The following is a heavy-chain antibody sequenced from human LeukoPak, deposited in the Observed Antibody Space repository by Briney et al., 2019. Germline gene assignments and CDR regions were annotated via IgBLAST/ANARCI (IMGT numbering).Heavy chain of an antibody. J-gene: IGHJ4*02. CDR2: ISSSSSYI. V-gene: IGHV3-21*01. D-gene: IGHD4-17*01. Sequence: PGGSLRLSCAASGFTFSSYSMNWVRQAPGKGLEWVSSISSSSSYIYYADSVKGRFTISRDNATNSLYLQMNSLRAEDTAVYYCARVRGHYGDCGGDFDYWGQGTLVTVSS. CDR3: ARVRGHYGDCGGDFDY. CDR1: GFTFSSYS.